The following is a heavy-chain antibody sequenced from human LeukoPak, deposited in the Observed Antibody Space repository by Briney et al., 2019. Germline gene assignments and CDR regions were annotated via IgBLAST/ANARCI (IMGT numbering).Heavy chain of an antibody. CDR2: IGGRDGST. J-gene: IGHJ4*02. CDR1: GFTFSSYG. Sequence: PGGSLRLSCAASGFTFSSYGMSWVRQAPGKGLGWVSAIGGRDGSTYYADSVKGRFTISRDNSKNTLYVQMNSLRAEDTAVYYCAKGHYYGSGSLDYWGQGTLVTVSS. V-gene: IGHV3-23*01. D-gene: IGHD3-10*01. CDR3: AKGHYYGSGSLDY.